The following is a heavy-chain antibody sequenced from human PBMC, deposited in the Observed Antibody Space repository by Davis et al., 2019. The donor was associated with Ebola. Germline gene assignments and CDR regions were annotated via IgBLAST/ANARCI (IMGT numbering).Heavy chain of an antibody. J-gene: IGHJ3*02. Sequence: ASVKVSCKASGYTFTGYYMHWVRQAPGQGLEWMGRINPNSGGTNYAQKFQGRVTMTRDTSISTAYMELSRLRSDDTAVYYCARDRYSGYDYGAFDIWGQGTMVTVSS. V-gene: IGHV1-2*06. CDR2: INPNSGGT. D-gene: IGHD5-12*01. CDR3: ARDRYSGYDYGAFDI. CDR1: GYTFTGYY.